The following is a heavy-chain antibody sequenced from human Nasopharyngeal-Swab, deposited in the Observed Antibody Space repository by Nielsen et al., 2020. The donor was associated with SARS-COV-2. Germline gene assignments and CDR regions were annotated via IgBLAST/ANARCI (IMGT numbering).Heavy chain of an antibody. J-gene: IGHJ6*02. CDR1: GGFISNYY. CDR2: IHDSGNT. CDR3: ARANIPEITIFGVVRRTGMDV. V-gene: IGHV4-59*01. D-gene: IGHD3-3*01. Sequence: SETLSLTCTVSGGFISNYYWSWIRQPPGKGLEWIGDIHDSGNTNYNPSLKSRVTISVDTSKNQFSLKLSSVTAADTAVYYCARANIPEITIFGVVRRTGMDVWGRGTTVTVSS.